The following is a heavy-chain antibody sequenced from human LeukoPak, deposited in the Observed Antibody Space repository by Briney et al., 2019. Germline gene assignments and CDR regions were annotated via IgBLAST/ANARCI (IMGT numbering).Heavy chain of an antibody. V-gene: IGHV3-21*04. CDR1: GFTFSSYS. CDR3: AKELSGSYRFYYLDS. D-gene: IGHD3-16*02. Sequence: GGSLRLSCAASGFTFSSYSMNWVRQAPGKGLEWVSSISSSSSYIYYADSVKGRFTISRDNSKNTLYLQMNSLRAEDTAVYYCAKELSGSYRFYYLDSWGQGTLVTVSS. J-gene: IGHJ4*02. CDR2: ISSSSSYI.